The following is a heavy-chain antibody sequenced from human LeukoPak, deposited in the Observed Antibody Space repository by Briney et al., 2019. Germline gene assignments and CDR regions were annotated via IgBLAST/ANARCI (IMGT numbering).Heavy chain of an antibody. D-gene: IGHD5-18*01. J-gene: IGHJ4*02. V-gene: IGHV1-2*06. CDR3: AKRGSVWIQLWFPLDN. Sequence: ASVKVSCKASGYTFTGYYMHWVRQAPGQGLEWMGRINPNSGGTNYAQKFQGRVTMTRDTSISTAYMELSRLRSDDTAVYYCAKRGSVWIQLWFPLDNWGQGTLVTVSS. CDR2: INPNSGGT. CDR1: GYTFTGYY.